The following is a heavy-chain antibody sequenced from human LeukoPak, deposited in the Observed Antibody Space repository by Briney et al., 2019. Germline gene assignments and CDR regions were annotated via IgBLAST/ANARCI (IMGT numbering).Heavy chain of an antibody. CDR2: ISYDGSNK. Sequence: GGSLRLSCAASGFTFSSYGMHWVRQAPGKGLEWVAVISYDGSNKYYADSVKGRFTISRDNSKNTLYLQMNSLRAEDTAVYYCARVTVEDYDFWSGYLYYYGMDVWGQGTTVTVSS. D-gene: IGHD3-3*01. CDR3: ARVTVEDYDFWSGYLYYYGMDV. J-gene: IGHJ6*02. CDR1: GFTFSSYG. V-gene: IGHV3-30*03.